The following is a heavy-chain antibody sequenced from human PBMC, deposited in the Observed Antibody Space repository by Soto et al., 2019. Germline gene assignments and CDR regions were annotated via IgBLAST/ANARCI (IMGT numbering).Heavy chain of an antibody. Sequence: EVQLLESGGGLVQPGGSLRLSCAASGFTFSSYAMNWVRQAPGKGLEWVSAISGSGGSTYYAGSVKGRFTISRDNSKNRLYRQVNSLRAEDTAVYYFAKDLCSSSRYYFDYWGQGTLVTVSS. CDR2: ISGSGGST. J-gene: IGHJ4*02. D-gene: IGHD6-6*01. CDR1: GFTFSSYA. V-gene: IGHV3-23*01. CDR3: AKDLCSSSRYYFDY.